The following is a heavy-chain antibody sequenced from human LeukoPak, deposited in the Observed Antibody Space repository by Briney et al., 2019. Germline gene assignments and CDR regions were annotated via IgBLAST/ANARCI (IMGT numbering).Heavy chain of an antibody. V-gene: IGHV1-2*02. CDR1: AYTFTVCY. J-gene: IGHJ4*02. Sequence: ASVKVSCKASAYTFTVCYMHWVRQAPGQGLEWMGWINPNSGGTHYAQKFQGRVTMTRDTSISTAYMELSSLRSDDTALYYCASGSSLDGSSGWPTHYYWGQGALVTVSS. CDR2: INPNSGGT. D-gene: IGHD6-19*01. CDR3: ASGSSLDGSSGWPTHYY.